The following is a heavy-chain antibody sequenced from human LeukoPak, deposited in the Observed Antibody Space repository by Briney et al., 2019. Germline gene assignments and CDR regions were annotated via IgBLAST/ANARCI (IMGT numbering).Heavy chain of an antibody. CDR3: ARSYCGGDCYSFDY. V-gene: IGHV3-7*01. J-gene: IGHJ4*02. Sequence: GGSLRLSCAASGFTFSSYWMSWVRQAPGKGLEWVANIKQDGSEKYYVDSAKGRFTISRDNAKNSLYLQMNSLRAEDTAVYYCARSYCGGDCYSFDYWGQGTLVTVSS. D-gene: IGHD2-21*02. CDR2: IKQDGSEK. CDR1: GFTFSSYW.